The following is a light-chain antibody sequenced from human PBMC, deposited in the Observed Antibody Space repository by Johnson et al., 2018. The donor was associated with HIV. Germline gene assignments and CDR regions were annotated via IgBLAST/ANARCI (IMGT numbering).Light chain of an antibody. V-gene: IGLV1-51*02. CDR1: SSNIGKNY. J-gene: IGLJ1*01. Sequence: QSVLTQPHSVSAAPGQKVTISCSGSSSNIGKNYVSWYQQLPGTAPKVLIYENNNRPSWIPDRFVGSKSAPSATPAISGLQTGDEADYYCGTWDRSLSEGVFGTGTKVTVL. CDR3: GTWDRSLSEGV. CDR2: ENN.